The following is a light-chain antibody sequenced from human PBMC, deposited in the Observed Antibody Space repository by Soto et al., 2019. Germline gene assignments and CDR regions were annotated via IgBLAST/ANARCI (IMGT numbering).Light chain of an antibody. CDR1: SSNIGAGYD. CDR2: GNS. V-gene: IGLV1-40*01. Sequence: QSVLTQPPSVSGAPGQRVTISCTGSSSNIGAGYDVHWYLHLPGTAPKLLIFGNSHRPSGVPDRFSASKSGTSASLAITGLQAEDEADYYCCSYAGSYTWVFGTGTKLTVL. J-gene: IGLJ1*01. CDR3: CSYAGSYTWV.